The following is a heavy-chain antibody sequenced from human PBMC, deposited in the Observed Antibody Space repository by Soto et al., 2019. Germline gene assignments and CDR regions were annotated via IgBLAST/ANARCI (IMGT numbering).Heavy chain of an antibody. D-gene: IGHD3-22*01. J-gene: IGHJ4*02. V-gene: IGHV3-48*02. CDR3: ASEDGYDSSGYIDY. Sequence: PGGSLRLSCAASGFTFSIYSMNWVRQAPGKGLEWVSYISSSSSTIYYADSVKGRFTISRDNAKNSLYLQMNSLRDEDTAVYYCASEDGYDSSGYIDYWGLGTLVTVSS. CDR1: GFTFSIYS. CDR2: ISSSSSTI.